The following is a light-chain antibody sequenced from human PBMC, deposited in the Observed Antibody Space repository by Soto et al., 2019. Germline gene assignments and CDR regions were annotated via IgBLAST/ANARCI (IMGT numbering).Light chain of an antibody. CDR3: QTWGTGIWV. J-gene: IGLJ3*02. CDR2: LNSDGSH. Sequence: QLVLTQSPSASASLGASVKLTCTLSRGHSRYAIAWHQQQPEKGPRYLLKLNSDGSHSKGDGIPDRFSGSSSGAERYLTISSLQSEDEADYYCQTWGTGIWVFGGGTKVTVL. CDR1: RGHSRYA. V-gene: IGLV4-69*01.